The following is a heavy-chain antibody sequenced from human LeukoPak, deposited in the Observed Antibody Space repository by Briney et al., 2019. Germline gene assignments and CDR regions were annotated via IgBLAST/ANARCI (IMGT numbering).Heavy chain of an antibody. CDR2: STHTGST. CDR3: ARGRTGTAALDF. J-gene: IGHJ4*02. CDR1: GGSFSGHY. D-gene: IGHD2-2*01. V-gene: IGHV4-34*01. Sequence: SETLSLTCAVYGGSFSGHYWTWIRQAPGKGLEWIGESTHTGSTNYNPSLKSRVTISVDTSKNQFSLKLTSVSAADTAVYHCARGRTGTAALDFWGPGTLVTVSS.